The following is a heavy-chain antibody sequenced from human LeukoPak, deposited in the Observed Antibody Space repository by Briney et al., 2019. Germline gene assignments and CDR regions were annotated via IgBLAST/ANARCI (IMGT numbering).Heavy chain of an antibody. CDR1: GFTISSYG. CDR2: ISSSDTI. V-gene: IGHV3-48*02. D-gene: IGHD3-16*01. CDR3: AAGAFGGFDY. J-gene: IGHJ4*02. Sequence: LPGGSLRLSCAASGFTISSYGMNWVRQAPGKGLEWVSYISSSDTIYYADSVKGRFTISRNNAKNSLYLQMNSLRDEDTAVYYCAAGAFGGFDYWGQGTLVTVSS.